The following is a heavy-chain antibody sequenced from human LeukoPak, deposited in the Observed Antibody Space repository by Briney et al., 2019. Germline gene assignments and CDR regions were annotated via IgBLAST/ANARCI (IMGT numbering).Heavy chain of an antibody. D-gene: IGHD3-10*01. CDR1: GGTFSSYA. CDR2: IIPIFGTA. CDR3: ARDLDHYYGSGSYYNDPSGFDY. V-gene: IGHV1-69*05. Sequence: SVKVSCKASGGTFSSYAISWVRQAPGQGLEWMGRIIPIFGTANYAQKFQGRVTITTDESTRTAYMELSSLRSEDTAVYYCARDLDHYYGSGSYYNDPSGFDYWGQGTLVTVSS. J-gene: IGHJ4*02.